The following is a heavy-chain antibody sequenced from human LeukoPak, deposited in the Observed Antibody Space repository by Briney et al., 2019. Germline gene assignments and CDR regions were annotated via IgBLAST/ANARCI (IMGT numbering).Heavy chain of an antibody. CDR2: IYPGDSDT. Sequence: GESPKIFLYGSGYSFTSYWVGLVRQMSGKGLEWMGIIYPGDSDTRYSPSFQGQVTISADTSISTAYLQWSSLKASDTAMYYCARQREGCGELFPREYWGQGTLVTVSS. CDR3: ARQREGCGELFPREY. CDR1: GYSFTSYW. V-gene: IGHV5-51*01. D-gene: IGHD3-10*01. J-gene: IGHJ4*02.